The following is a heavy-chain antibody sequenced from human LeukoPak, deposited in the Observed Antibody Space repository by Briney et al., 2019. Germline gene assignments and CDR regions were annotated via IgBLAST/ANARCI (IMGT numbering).Heavy chain of an antibody. CDR3: ARIRESLGLGAFDI. CDR2: ISSSGNNA. Sequence: PGGSLRLSCAVSGFTFRDAAMTWVRQAPGKGLEWVSLISSSGNNAYYADSVKGRFTISRDNSKNTLYLQMNSLRAEDSALYYCARIRESLGLGAFDIWGQGTMVTVSS. J-gene: IGHJ3*02. D-gene: IGHD2/OR15-2a*01. CDR1: GFTFRDAA. V-gene: IGHV3-23*01.